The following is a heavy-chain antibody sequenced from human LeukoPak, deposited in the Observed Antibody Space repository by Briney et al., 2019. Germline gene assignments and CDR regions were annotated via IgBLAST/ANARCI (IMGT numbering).Heavy chain of an antibody. D-gene: IGHD2-8*01. CDR1: VFPFSDFF. CDR2: TNSGSTST. J-gene: IGHJ4*02. Sequence: GGSLRLSCATPVFPFSDFFMSWVREAPAKGLEWISTTNSGSTSTYYAESVKGRFTITRENSKNTLYLQISSLRVEDTAVYYCAKQSYARSLGEGGPGTLVSVSS. V-gene: IGHV3-23*01. CDR3: AKQSYARSLGE.